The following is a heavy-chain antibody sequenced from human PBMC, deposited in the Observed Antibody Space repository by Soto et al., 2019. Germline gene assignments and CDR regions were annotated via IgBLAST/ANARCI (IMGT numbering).Heavy chain of an antibody. V-gene: IGHV4-39*01. CDR1: GGSISSSSYY. D-gene: IGHD3-3*01. J-gene: IGHJ6*02. CDR3: ARMGGYYDFWSGYSYGMDV. CDR2: IYYSGST. Sequence: SETLSLTRTVSGGSISSSSYYWGWIRQPPGKGLEWIGSIYYSGSTYYNPSLKSRVTISVDTSKNQFSLKLSSVTAADTAVYYFARMGGYYDFWSGYSYGMDVWGQGTTVTVSS.